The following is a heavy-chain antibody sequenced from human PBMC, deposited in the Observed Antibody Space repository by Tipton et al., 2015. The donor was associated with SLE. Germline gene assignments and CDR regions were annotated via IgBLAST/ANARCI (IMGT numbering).Heavy chain of an antibody. Sequence: TLSLTCVVSGASISTEGYSWSLIRQPTGKGLEWIGYIFHTGSAYYNPSLRSRVTISVDTSKNQFSLRLSSVTAADTAVYYCARDYYGSGFDAFDIWGQGTMVTVSS. D-gene: IGHD3-10*01. CDR2: IFHTGSA. J-gene: IGHJ3*02. CDR1: GASISTEGYS. CDR3: ARDYYGSGFDAFDI. V-gene: IGHV4-30-2*01.